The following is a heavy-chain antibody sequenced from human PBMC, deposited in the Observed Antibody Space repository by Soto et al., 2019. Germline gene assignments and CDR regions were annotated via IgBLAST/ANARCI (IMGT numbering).Heavy chain of an antibody. V-gene: IGHV4-59*01. J-gene: IGHJ4*02. CDR1: GGSISSYY. CDR2: IYYSGST. Sequence: PSETLSLTCTVSGGSISSYYWSWIRQPPGKGLEWIGYIYYSGSTNYNPSLKSRVTISVDTSKNQFSLKLSSVTAADTAVYYCARTHGDYTAFDYWGRGTLVPVSS. CDR3: ARTHGDYTAFDY. D-gene: IGHD4-17*01.